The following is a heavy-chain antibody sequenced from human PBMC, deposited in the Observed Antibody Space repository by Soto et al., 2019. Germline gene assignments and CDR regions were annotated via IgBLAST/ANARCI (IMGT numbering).Heavy chain of an antibody. CDR1: VSLPVGSLSTYV. J-gene: IGHJ6*02. CDR2: VNHSGSP. CDR3: ARARFSQWSQDYYGLDV. D-gene: IGHD3-3*01. Sequence: SETLSLTCAVSVSLPVGSLSTYVWTCIRQTPGKGLEWIGEVNHSGSPNYSPSLKSRVTMSFDTSKNQFSLNLTSVTAADTAVYYCARARFSQWSQDYYGLDVWGQGTTVTVSS. V-gene: IGHV4-34*01.